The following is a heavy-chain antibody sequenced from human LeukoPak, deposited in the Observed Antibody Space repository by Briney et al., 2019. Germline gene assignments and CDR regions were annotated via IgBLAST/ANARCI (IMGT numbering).Heavy chain of an antibody. CDR3: ARDRGYSTFDY. Sequence: GGSLRLSCAASGFAITDHHMDWVRQAPGKGLEWVANMKEDGGEINYVDSVKGRFTISRDNAKNSLFLQMNSLRVDDTAVYYCARDRGYSTFDYWGRGTLVTVSS. CDR2: MKEDGGEI. D-gene: IGHD4-23*01. V-gene: IGHV3-7*01. J-gene: IGHJ4*02. CDR1: GFAITDHH.